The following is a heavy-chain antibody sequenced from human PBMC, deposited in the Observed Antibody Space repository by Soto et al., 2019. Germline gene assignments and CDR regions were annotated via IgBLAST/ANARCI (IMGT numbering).Heavy chain of an antibody. V-gene: IGHV3-48*03. D-gene: IGHD2-8*01. Sequence: GGSLRLSCAASGFTFSSYEMNWVRQAPGKGLEWVSYISSSGSTIYYADSVKGRFTISRDNAKNSLYLQMNSLRAEDTAVYYRARLVLMVDDLDYWGQGTLVTVSS. CDR3: ARLVLMVDDLDY. CDR2: ISSSGSTI. CDR1: GFTFSSYE. J-gene: IGHJ4*02.